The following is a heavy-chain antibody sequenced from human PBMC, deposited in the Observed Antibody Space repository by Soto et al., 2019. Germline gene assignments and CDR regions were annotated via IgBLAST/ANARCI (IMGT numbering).Heavy chain of an antibody. V-gene: IGHV4-4*07. D-gene: IGHD3-10*01. Sequence: SEALSLTCTVSGGSITNYYWGWIRQPAVKGLEXIGXXYXXGXTXXXPXXXSRVTMSVDTSKNQVFLKLTSVTAADTAIYYCARVSDGSGRLHFDYWGQGILVTASS. CDR1: GGSITNYY. CDR2: XYXXGXT. CDR3: ARVSDGSGRLHFDY. J-gene: IGHJ4*02.